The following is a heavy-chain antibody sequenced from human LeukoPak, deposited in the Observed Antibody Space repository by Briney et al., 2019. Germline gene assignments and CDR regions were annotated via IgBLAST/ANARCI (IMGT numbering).Heavy chain of an antibody. V-gene: IGHV3-74*01. J-gene: IGHJ4*02. CDR3: ASHILGYSSSWLGY. D-gene: IGHD6-13*01. CDR1: GFTFSSHW. Sequence: PGGSLRLSCAASGFTFSSHWMHWVRQAPGKGLVWVSRINSDGSTTNYADSVKGRFTISRDNAKNTLYLQMSSLRAEDTAVYYCASHILGYSSSWLGYWGQGTLVTVSS. CDR2: INSDGSTT.